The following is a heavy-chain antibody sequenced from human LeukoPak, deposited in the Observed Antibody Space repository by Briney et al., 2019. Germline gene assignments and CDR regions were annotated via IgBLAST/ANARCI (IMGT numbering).Heavy chain of an antibody. V-gene: IGHV4-34*01. J-gene: IGHJ4*02. D-gene: IGHD1-26*01. CDR2: ISHSGST. CDR1: GVSFSGYY. Sequence: SETLSLTCAVYGVSFSGYYWSWIRQPPGKGLEWIGEISHSGSTNYNPSLKSRVTISVDTSKNQFSLKLSSVTAADTAVYYCARGRDGIVGATDFDYWGQGTLVTVSS. CDR3: ARGRDGIVGATDFDY.